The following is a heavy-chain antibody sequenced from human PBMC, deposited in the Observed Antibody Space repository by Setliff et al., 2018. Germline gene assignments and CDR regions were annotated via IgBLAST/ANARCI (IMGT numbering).Heavy chain of an antibody. J-gene: IGHJ4*02. CDR2: ISGSGGST. V-gene: IGHV3-23*01. CDR1: GFTFSIYA. Sequence: HPGGSLRLSCAASGFTFSIYAMSWVRQAPGKGLEWVSAISGSGGSTYYADSVKGRFTVSRDNSKNTLYLQMNSLRAEDTAVYYCAKGGVRYWSEDDYWGQGTLVTVSS. D-gene: IGHD2-15*01. CDR3: AKGGVRYWSEDDY.